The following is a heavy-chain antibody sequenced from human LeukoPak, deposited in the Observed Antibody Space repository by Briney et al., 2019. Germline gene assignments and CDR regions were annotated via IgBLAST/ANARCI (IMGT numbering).Heavy chain of an antibody. J-gene: IGHJ5*02. CDR2: ISYSGSA. CDR1: GVSITSYH. Sequence: SETLSLTCTVTGVSITSYHWSWIRQPPGKGLEWIGYISYSGSANYNPSLKSRATILLDTSKNQFSLRLTSVTPADTAVYYCARGQLGSGMDDPWGQGTLVTVS. CDR3: ARGQLGSGMDDP. D-gene: IGHD3-10*01. V-gene: IGHV4-59*01.